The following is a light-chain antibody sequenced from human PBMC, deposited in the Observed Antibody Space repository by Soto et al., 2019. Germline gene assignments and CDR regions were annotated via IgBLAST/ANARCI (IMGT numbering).Light chain of an antibody. CDR3: QQYMTYSGT. V-gene: IGKV1-5*03. CDR1: QNINRW. Sequence: DIQMTQSPSTLSASVGDRVTITCRASQNINRWLAWYQQKPGKAPKLLIHKASNLLSGVPSRFSGSESGTEFTLTISSLEPDDFAAYYCQQYMTYSGTFGQGTKVEIK. CDR2: KAS. J-gene: IGKJ1*01.